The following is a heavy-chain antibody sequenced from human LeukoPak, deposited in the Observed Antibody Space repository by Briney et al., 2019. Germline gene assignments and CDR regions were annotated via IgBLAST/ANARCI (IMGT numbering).Heavy chain of an antibody. V-gene: IGHV3-21*01. CDR1: GLPFSSYS. CDR2: ISSSSTHI. J-gene: IGHJ4*02. Sequence: GGSLRLSCAASGLPFSSYSMNWVRQTPGKGLEWVSSISSSSTHIYYADSVKGRFTISRDNAKNSLYLQMNSLRAEDTAVYYCAIIYLIVGATTFDYWGQGTLVTVSS. D-gene: IGHD1-26*01. CDR3: AIIYLIVGATTFDY.